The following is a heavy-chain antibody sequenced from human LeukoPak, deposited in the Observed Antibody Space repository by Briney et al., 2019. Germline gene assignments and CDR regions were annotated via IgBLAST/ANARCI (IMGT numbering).Heavy chain of an antibody. V-gene: IGHV3-21*01. CDR3: AAGKYSSGWYVH. Sequence: GGSLRLSCGASGFSFSTYSMTWVRQAPGKGLEWVSSIISTGTSIYYADSVKGRFTISRDSAKNSLYLQMNNLRADDTAVYYCAAGKYSSGWYVHWGQGTLVTVSS. J-gene: IGHJ5*02. CDR1: GFSFSTYS. D-gene: IGHD6-19*01. CDR2: IISTGTSI.